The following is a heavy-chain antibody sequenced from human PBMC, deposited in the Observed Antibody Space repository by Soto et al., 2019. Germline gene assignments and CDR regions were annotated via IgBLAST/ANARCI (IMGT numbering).Heavy chain of an antibody. CDR1: GFRFSCYA. D-gene: IGHD3-22*01. V-gene: IGHV3-23*01. Sequence: GGSLRLSCAASGFRFSCYAMSWVRQAPGKGLEWVSAISGSGGSTYYADSVKGRFTISRDNSKNKLYLQMNSLRAEDTAVYYCAKLKSGSDAFDIWGQGTMVTVSS. J-gene: IGHJ3*02. CDR3: AKLKSGSDAFDI. CDR2: ISGSGGST.